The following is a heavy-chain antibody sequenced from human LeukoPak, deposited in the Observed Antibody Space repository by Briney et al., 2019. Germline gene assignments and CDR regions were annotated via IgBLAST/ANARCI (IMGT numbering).Heavy chain of an antibody. CDR1: GFTFSSYA. J-gene: IGHJ4*02. CDR2: ISGGGGST. Sequence: QPGGSLRLSCAASGFTFSSYAMHWVRQAPGKGLEWVSTISGGGGSTYYADSVKGRFTISRDNSKNTLYLQVNSLRAEDTAVYYCAKGGKWDVMPFDYWGQGTLVTVSS. D-gene: IGHD1-26*01. V-gene: IGHV3-23*01. CDR3: AKGGKWDVMPFDY.